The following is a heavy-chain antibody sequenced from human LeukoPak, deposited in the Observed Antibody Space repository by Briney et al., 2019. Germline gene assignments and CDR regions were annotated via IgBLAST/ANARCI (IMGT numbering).Heavy chain of an antibody. CDR3: ARASPLMDV. J-gene: IGHJ6*04. V-gene: IGHV4-59*01. CDR1: GGSISSYY. Sequence: PAESLSLTCTISGGSISSYYWGWIRQPPGKGLEWIGYIYYSGSTNYYPSLETRVTISVETSKNQFSLKLSSVTAADTAVYYCARASPLMDVWGKGAKVTVSS. CDR2: IYYSGST.